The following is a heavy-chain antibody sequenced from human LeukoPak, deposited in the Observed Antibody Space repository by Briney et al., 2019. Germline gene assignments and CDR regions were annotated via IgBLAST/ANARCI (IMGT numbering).Heavy chain of an antibody. V-gene: IGHV3-23*01. J-gene: IGHJ4*02. CDR1: GLAFSSYA. Sequence: GGSLRLSCAASGLAFSSYAMSWVRQAPGKGLEWVSAISGSGGSTYYADSVKGRFTISRDNSKNTLYLQMNSLRAEDTAVYYCAKTASIVGAGWYFDYWGQGTLVTVSS. CDR3: AKTASIVGAGWYFDY. D-gene: IGHD1-26*01. CDR2: ISGSGGST.